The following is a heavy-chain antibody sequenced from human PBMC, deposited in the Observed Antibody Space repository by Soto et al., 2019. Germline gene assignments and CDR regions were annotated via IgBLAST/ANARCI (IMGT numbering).Heavy chain of an antibody. V-gene: IGHV3-23*01. CDR2: ISGSGGST. Sequence: PGGSLRLSCAASGFTFSSYGMHWVRQAPGKGLEWVSAISGSGGSTYYADSVKGRFTISRDNSKNTLYLQMNSLRAEDTAVYYCAKDFDSVAAAGFDYWGQGTLVTVSS. J-gene: IGHJ4*02. CDR3: AKDFDSVAAAGFDY. CDR1: GFTFSSYG. D-gene: IGHD3-9*01.